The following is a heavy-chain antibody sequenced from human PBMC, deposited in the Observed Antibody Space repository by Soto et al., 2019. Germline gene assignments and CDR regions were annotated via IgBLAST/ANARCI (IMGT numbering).Heavy chain of an antibody. Sequence: SETLSLTCTVSGVPIRSYFWSWIRQPPGKGLDWIGSTYYTADTKYSPSLESRATISADPSKKQFSLRLNSVSASDTAVYYCARDWGPYWFDSWGQGILVTVSS. V-gene: IGHV4-59*12. CDR2: TYYTADT. CDR1: GVPIRSYF. D-gene: IGHD3-16*01. J-gene: IGHJ5*01. CDR3: ARDWGPYWFDS.